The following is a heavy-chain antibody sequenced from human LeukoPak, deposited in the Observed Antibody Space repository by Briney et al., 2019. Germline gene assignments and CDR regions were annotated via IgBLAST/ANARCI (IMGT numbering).Heavy chain of an antibody. CDR1: GYTFTSYY. Sequence: ASVKVSCKASGYTFTSYYMHWVRQAPGQGLEWMGIINPNSGGTNYAQKFQGRVTMTRDTSISTAYMELSRLRSDDTAVYYCAISLRVFGVVNPNWFDPWGQGTLVTVSS. D-gene: IGHD3-3*01. J-gene: IGHJ5*02. V-gene: IGHV1-2*02. CDR3: AISLRVFGVVNPNWFDP. CDR2: INPNSGGT.